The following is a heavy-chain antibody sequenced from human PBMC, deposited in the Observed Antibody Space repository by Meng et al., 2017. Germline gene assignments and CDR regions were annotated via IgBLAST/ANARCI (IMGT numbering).Heavy chain of an antibody. CDR3: ARALIVVANWFDP. J-gene: IGHJ5*02. V-gene: IGHV1-2*06. CDR2: INPNSGGT. CDR1: GYTFTGYY. Sequence: QWQLVQSGAEVKKPGASVQVSCKASGYTFTGYYMHWVRQAPGQGLEWMGRINPNSGGTNYAQKFQGRVTMTRDTSISTAYMELSRLRSDDTAVYYCARALIVVANWFDPWGQGTLVTVSS. D-gene: IGHD3-22*01.